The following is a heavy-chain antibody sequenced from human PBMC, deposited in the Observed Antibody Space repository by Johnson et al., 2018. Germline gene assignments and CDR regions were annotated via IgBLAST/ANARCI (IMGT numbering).Heavy chain of an antibody. D-gene: IGHD6-19*01. V-gene: IGHV3-15*07. CDR2: IKSKTDGGTT. CDR1: GFTFSNAW. Sequence: VQLVESGGGLVKPGGSLRLSCAASGFTFSNAWMNWVRQAPGKGLEWVGRIKSKTDGGTTDYAAPVKGRFTISRDDPKNTLNLQRNSLKTEYTAVYYCTTTTPDGSGWYPNPCYYYYMDVWGKGTTVTVSS. J-gene: IGHJ6*03. CDR3: TTTTPDGSGWYPNPCYYYYMDV.